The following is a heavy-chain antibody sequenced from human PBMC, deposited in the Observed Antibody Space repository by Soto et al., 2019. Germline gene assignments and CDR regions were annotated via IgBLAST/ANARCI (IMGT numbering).Heavy chain of an antibody. D-gene: IGHD2-8*02. J-gene: IGHJ4*01. CDR2: IYYSGST. CDR1: GGSISSYY. V-gene: IGHV4-59*08. CDR3: ATDVGVGGGVGTPGH. Sequence: SETLSLTCTVSGGSISSYYWSWIRQPPGKGLEWIGYIYYSGSTNYNPSLKSRVTISVDTSKNQFSLKLSSVTAADTAFYYCATDVGVGGGVGTPGHWGQGTLVTVSS.